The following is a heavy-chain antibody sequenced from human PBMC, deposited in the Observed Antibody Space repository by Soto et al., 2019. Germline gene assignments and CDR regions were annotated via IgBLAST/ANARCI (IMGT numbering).Heavy chain of an antibody. CDR3: ARGPIEYSGYLYYYYYGMDV. D-gene: IGHD5-12*01. V-gene: IGHV1-8*01. Sequence: QVQLVQYGAEVKKPGASVKVSCKASGYTFTSYDINWVRQATGQGLEWMGWMNPNSGNTGYAQKFQGRVTMTRNTSISTAYMELSSLRSEDTAVYYCARGPIEYSGYLYYYYYGMDVWGQGTTVTVSS. CDR2: MNPNSGNT. J-gene: IGHJ6*02. CDR1: GYTFTSYD.